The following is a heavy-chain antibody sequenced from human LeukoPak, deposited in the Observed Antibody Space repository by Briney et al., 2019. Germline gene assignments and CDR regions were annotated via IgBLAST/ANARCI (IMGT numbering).Heavy chain of an antibody. J-gene: IGHJ4*02. V-gene: IGHV3-7*01. Sequence: PGGSLRLSCAASGFTFSSYWMTWVRQAPGKGLEWVANIKQDGSEKYYVDSVKGRFTISRDNTKSSMYLEMNSLRAEDTAVYYCVRYRDGEYDFWGQGSLVTVSS. CDR2: IKQDGSEK. CDR3: VRYRDGEYDF. D-gene: IGHD4-17*01. CDR1: GFTFSSYW.